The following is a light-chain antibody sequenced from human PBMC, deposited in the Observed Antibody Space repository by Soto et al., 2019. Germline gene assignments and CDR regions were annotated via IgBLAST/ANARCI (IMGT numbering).Light chain of an antibody. V-gene: IGLV3-27*01. CDR3: YSSSDNFVV. J-gene: IGLJ2*01. CDR1: VLAKKY. CDR2: KDT. Sequence: SYELTQPSSLSVSPGQTARITCSGDVLAKKYVRWFRQKAGQAPVLLIYKDTVQPSGIPERISGSSSGTAVTLTITGAQVEDEADYYCYSSSDNFVVFGGGTKLTVL.